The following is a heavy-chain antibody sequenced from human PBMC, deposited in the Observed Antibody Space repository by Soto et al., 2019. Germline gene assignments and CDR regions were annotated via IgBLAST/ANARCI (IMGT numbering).Heavy chain of an antibody. CDR2: IYPGDSDT. Sequence: GESLKISCKGSGYSFTSYWIGWVRQMPGKGLEWMGIIYPGDSDTRYSPSFQGQVTISADKSISTAFLQWSSLKASDTAMYYCAIHDTSSSWYPYNWFDPWGQGTLVTVSS. CDR3: AIHDTSSSWYPYNWFDP. CDR1: GYSFTSYW. V-gene: IGHV5-51*01. J-gene: IGHJ5*02. D-gene: IGHD6-13*01.